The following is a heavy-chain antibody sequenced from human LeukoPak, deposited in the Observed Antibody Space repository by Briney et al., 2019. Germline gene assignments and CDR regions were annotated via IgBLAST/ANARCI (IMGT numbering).Heavy chain of an antibody. CDR3: ARDNTVTSNNFDY. CDR2: INPNSGGT. Sequence: ASVKVSCKASGYTFTGYYMHWVRQAPGQGLEWMGWINPNSGGTNYAQKFQGRVTMTRDTSISTAYMELSRLRSDDTAVYYRARDNTVTSNNFDYWGQGTLVTVSS. D-gene: IGHD4-11*01. CDR1: GYTFTGYY. J-gene: IGHJ4*02. V-gene: IGHV1-2*02.